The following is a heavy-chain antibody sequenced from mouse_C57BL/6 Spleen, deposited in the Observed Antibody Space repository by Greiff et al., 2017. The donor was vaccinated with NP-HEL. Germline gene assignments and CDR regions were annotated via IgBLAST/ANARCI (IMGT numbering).Heavy chain of an antibody. CDR2: INYDGSST. CDR1: GFTFSDYY. D-gene: IGHD2-1*01. J-gene: IGHJ4*01. Sequence: EVQLVESEGGLVQPGSSMKLSCTASGFTFSDYYMAWVRQVPEKGLEWVANINYDGSSTYYLDSLKSRFIISRDNAKNILYLQMSSLKSEDTATYYCARVDLPMDYWGQGTSVTVSS. V-gene: IGHV5-16*01. CDR3: ARVDLPMDY.